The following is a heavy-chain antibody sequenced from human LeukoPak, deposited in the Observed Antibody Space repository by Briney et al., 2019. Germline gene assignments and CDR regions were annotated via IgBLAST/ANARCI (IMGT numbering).Heavy chain of an antibody. CDR3: ARHEQWLVYFDY. CDR1: GGSISSSSYY. CDR2: IYYSGST. D-gene: IGHD6-19*01. J-gene: IGHJ4*02. V-gene: IGHV4-39*01. Sequence: SETLSLTCTVSGGSISSSSYYWGWIHQPPGKGLEWIGSIYYSGSTYYNPSLKSRVTISVDTSKNQFSLKLSSVTAADTAVYYCARHEQWLVYFDYWGQGTLVTVSS.